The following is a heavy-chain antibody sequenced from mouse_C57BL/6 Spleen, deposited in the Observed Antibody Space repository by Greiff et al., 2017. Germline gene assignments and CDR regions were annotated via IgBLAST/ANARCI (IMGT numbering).Heavy chain of an antibody. J-gene: IGHJ1*03. CDR2: LDPSDRCT. Sequence: QAHLQHPAAELVKPGASVKLSCKASGYTFTSYWMQWVTQRPVQGLDWIGELDPSDRCTNYNQTFKGKATFTVATSSSTAYLQLSSLTSEDSAVYYCARAGFDYGSSHWYFDVWGTGTTVNVSS. CDR1: GYTFTSYW. V-gene: IGHV1-50*01. CDR3: ARAGFDYGSSHWYFDV. D-gene: IGHD1-1*01.